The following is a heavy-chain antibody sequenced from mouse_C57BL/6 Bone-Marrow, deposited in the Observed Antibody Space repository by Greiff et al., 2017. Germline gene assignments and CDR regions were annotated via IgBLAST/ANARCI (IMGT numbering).Heavy chain of an antibody. V-gene: IGHV1-64*01. J-gene: IGHJ3*01. CDR3: ARSTAQATLAWFAY. D-gene: IGHD3-2*02. Sequence: LQQPGAELVKPGASVKLSCKASGYTFTSYWMHWVKQRPGQGLEWIGMIHPNSGSTNYNEKFKSKATLTVDKSSSTAYMQLSSLTSEDSAVYYCARSTAQATLAWFAYWGQGTLVTVSA. CDR2: IHPNSGST. CDR1: GYTFTSYW.